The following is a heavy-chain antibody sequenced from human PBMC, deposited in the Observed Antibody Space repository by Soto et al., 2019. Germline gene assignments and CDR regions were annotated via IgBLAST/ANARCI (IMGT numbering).Heavy chain of an antibody. Sequence: QVQLQESGPGLVKPSGTLSLTCAVSGGSVSSSNWWSWVRQSPGKGLEWMGEIYHSGSAHYNPSPKRPVTTSLDKFKDQFALRLTSVSAANSAAYYCARVPGVVVSADYAFAICCPGTRVIVSS. CDR3: ARVPGVVVSADYAFAI. V-gene: IGHV4-4*02. J-gene: IGHJ3*02. CDR2: IYHSGSA. D-gene: IGHD2-21*02. CDR1: GGSVSSSNW.